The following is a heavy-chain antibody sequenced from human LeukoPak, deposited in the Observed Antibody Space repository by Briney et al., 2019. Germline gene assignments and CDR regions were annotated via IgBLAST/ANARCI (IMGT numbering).Heavy chain of an antibody. J-gene: IGHJ4*02. D-gene: IGHD5-24*01. CDR2: IYSGGST. CDR1: GFTVSSNY. Sequence: GGSLRLSCAASGFTVSSNYMSWVRQAPGKRLEWVSVIYSGGSTYYADSVKGRFTISRDNSKNTLYLQMNSLRAEDTAVYYCARNRGRDGYNYYFDYWGQGTLVTVSS. V-gene: IGHV3-66*02. CDR3: ARNRGRDGYNYYFDY.